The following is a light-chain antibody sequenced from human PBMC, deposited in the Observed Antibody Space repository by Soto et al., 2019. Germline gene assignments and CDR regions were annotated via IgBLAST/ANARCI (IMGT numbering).Light chain of an antibody. CDR2: GAS. CDR3: QQQGSSPQT. J-gene: IGKJ1*01. CDR1: QSVSSSY. V-gene: IGKV3-20*01. Sequence: EIVLTQSPGTLSLSPGERATLSCRASQSVSSSYLAWYQQKPGQAPRLLIYGASSRATGIPDRFSGSGSGTDFTLTISRLEPEDFAVYYCQQQGSSPQTFGQGTKVDIK.